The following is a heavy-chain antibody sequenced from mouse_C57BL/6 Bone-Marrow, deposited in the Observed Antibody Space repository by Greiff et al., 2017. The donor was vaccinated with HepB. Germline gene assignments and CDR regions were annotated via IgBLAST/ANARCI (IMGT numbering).Heavy chain of an antibody. J-gene: IGHJ1*03. Sequence: VQLQQSGAELVKPGASVKLSCKASGYTFTSYWMQWVKQRPGQGLEWIGEIDPSDSYTNYNQKFKGKATLTVDTSSSTAYMQLSSLTPEDSAVYYCARPTIVTTNWYFDVWGTGTTVTVSS. CDR2: IDPSDSYT. CDR1: GYTFTSYW. D-gene: IGHD2-5*01. V-gene: IGHV1-50*01. CDR3: ARPTIVTTNWYFDV.